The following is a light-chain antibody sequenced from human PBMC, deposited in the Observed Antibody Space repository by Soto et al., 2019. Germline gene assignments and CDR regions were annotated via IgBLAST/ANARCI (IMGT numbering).Light chain of an antibody. Sequence: QSVLTQPASVSGSPGQSITISCTGTGSDVGGYDYVSWYQQPPGTAPKLIIYEASNRPSGVPDRFSGSKSGNTASLTISGLQAADEADYYCSLYTSENTYVFGTGTKVTVL. CDR3: SLYTSENTYV. V-gene: IGLV2-18*01. CDR1: GSDVGGYDY. J-gene: IGLJ1*01. CDR2: EAS.